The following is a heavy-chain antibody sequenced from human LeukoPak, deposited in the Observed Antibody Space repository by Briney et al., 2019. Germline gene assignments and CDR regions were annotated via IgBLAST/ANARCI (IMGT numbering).Heavy chain of an antibody. D-gene: IGHD2-2*01. CDR2: IYYSGST. Sequence: SETLSLTCTVSGGSISSSSYYWGWIRQPPGKGLEWIGSIYYSGSTYYNPSLKSRVTISVDTSKNQFSLKLSSVTAADTAAYYCAREEVYCSSTSCTPGYNWFDPWGQGTLVTVSS. CDR3: AREEVYCSSTSCTPGYNWFDP. CDR1: GGSISSSSYY. V-gene: IGHV4-39*02. J-gene: IGHJ5*02.